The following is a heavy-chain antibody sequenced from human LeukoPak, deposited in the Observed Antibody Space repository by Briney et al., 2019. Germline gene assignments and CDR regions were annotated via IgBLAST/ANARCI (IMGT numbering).Heavy chain of an antibody. CDR2: IYHSGGT. Sequence: SETLSLTCAVSGGSISSSTNWWSWVRQPPGKGLEWIGEIYHSGGTNYNPSLKSRITISVDTSKNQFSLKLSSVTAADTAVYYCARMDCGGDCYIKDYWGQGTLVTVSS. CDR3: ARMDCGGDCYIKDY. V-gene: IGHV4-4*02. D-gene: IGHD2-21*02. J-gene: IGHJ4*02. CDR1: GGSISSSTNW.